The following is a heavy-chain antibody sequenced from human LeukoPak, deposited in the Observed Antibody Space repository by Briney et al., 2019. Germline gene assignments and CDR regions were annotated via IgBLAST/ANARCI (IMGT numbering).Heavy chain of an antibody. CDR3: ARGSGVQVWSSRDY. Sequence: RGSLRLSCAPSAFXFSTYSINWVRQAPGKGLEWVSCISSSGTYLYYAHSLKGRFTISRDNPKNSLHLQMNSLRAEDTAVYYCARGSGVQVWSSRDYWGEGTLVTVSS. J-gene: IGHJ4*02. V-gene: IGHV3-21*01. CDR1: AFXFSTYS. CDR2: ISSSGTYL. D-gene: IGHD5-18*01.